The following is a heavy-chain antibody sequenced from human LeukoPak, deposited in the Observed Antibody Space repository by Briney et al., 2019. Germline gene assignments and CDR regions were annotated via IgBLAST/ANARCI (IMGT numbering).Heavy chain of an antibody. CDR1: GFTFSSYA. J-gene: IGHJ4*02. V-gene: IGHV3-23*01. CDR2: ISGSGGST. Sequence: GGSLRLSCAASGFTFSSYAMSWVRQAPGKGLEWVSAISGSGGSTYYADSVKGRFTISRDNSKNTLYLQMNSLRAEDTAVYYCAKAAKGYDSSGYDIDYWGQGTLVTVSS. CDR3: AKAAKGYDSSGYDIDY. D-gene: IGHD3-22*01.